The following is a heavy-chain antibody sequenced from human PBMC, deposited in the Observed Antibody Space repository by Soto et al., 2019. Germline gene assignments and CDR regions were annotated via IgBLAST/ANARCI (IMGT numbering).Heavy chain of an antibody. V-gene: IGHV3-30*18. CDR1: GFTFSTYV. CDR2: ISYDGTNK. J-gene: IGHJ6*02. Sequence: QVQLVESGGGVVPPGTSLRLSCAASGFTFSTYVMHWVRQTPGKGLEWVALISYDGTNKYYADSVKGRFTISRDNSKNTLYLQMNSLSAEDTAVYYCAKDLQAYGDYDYYCYGLDVWGQGTTVSVSS. D-gene: IGHD4-17*01. CDR3: AKDLQAYGDYDYYCYGLDV.